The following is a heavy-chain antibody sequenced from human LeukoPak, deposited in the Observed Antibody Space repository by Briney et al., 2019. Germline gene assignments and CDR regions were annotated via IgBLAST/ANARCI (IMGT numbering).Heavy chain of an antibody. CDR1: GFTFSNYW. V-gene: IGHV3-7*05. D-gene: IGHD5-18*01. J-gene: IGHJ4*02. CDR3: ARDPGGYSYGYYFDN. Sequence: GGSLRLSCAASGFTFSNYWMSWVRQAPGKGLEWVANIKQDGSEKYYVDSVKGRFPISRDNAKKSLYLQMSSLRAEDTAVYYCARDPGGYSYGYYFDNWGQGTTVTVSS. CDR2: IKQDGSEK.